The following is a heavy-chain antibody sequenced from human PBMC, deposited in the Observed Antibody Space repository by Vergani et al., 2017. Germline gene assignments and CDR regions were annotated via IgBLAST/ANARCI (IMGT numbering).Heavy chain of an antibody. J-gene: IGHJ4*02. CDR3: ASNSPYCGGDCYFDY. CDR2: IIPIFGTA. Sequence: QVQVVQSGAEVKKSGSSVKVSCKASGGTFSSYAISWVRQAPGQGLEWMGRIIPIFGTANYAQKFQGRVTITADESTSTAYMELSSLRSEDTAVYYCASNSPYCGGDCYFDYWGQGTLVTVSS. D-gene: IGHD2-21*02. V-gene: IGHV1-69*18. CDR1: GGTFSSYA.